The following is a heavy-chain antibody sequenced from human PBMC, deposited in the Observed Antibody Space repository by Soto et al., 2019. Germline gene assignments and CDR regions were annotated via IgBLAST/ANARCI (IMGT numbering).Heavy chain of an antibody. CDR1: GFIFSNYG. V-gene: IGHV3-33*01. D-gene: IGHD1-1*01. CDR2: IWYDGSNK. J-gene: IGHJ4*02. CDR3: ARDRQLQSVYFDY. Sequence: GGSLRLSCAASGFIFSNYGMHWVRQAPGKGLEWVAIIWYDGSNKYYTDSVKGRFTISRDNSKSTLYLQMNSLRAEDTAIYFCARDRQLQSVYFDYWGQGALVTVSS.